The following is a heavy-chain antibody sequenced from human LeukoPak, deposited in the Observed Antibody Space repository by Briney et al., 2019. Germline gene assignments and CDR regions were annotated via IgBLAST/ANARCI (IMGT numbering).Heavy chain of an antibody. V-gene: IGHV4-34*01. CDR1: GGSFSGYY. Sequence: KPSETLSLTCAVYGGSFSGYYWSWIRQPPGKGLEWIGEINRSGSTNYNPSLKSRVTISVDTSKNQFSLKLSSVTAADTAVYYCASGIVGNFDYWGQGTLVTVSS. CDR3: ASGIVGNFDY. D-gene: IGHD3-22*01. CDR2: INRSGST. J-gene: IGHJ4*02.